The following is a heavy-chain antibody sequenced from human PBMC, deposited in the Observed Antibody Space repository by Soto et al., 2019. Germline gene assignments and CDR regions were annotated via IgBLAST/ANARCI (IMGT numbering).Heavy chain of an antibody. Sequence: SSETLSLTCTVSGDSVSSSDYYWMWIRQPPGKGLEWLGYISYSGGTNHNPPLKSRVTMSVDTSKNHFSLKLISVTTADTAVYFCAREGNLGRWIQPLDSWGQGTLVTVS. CDR2: ISYSGGT. V-gene: IGHV4-61*03. J-gene: IGHJ4*02. CDR1: GDSVSSSDYY. D-gene: IGHD2-2*03. CDR3: AREGNLGRWIQPLDS.